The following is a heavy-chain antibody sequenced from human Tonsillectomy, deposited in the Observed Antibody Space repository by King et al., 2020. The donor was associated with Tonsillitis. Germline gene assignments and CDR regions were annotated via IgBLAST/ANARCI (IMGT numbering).Heavy chain of an antibody. CDR3: VRASPLYFDAGDI. Sequence: VQLQQWGAGLLKPSETLSLTCGVYGGSFSGNYWNWIRQSPGKGLEWIGKINHSGSTNYNPSLESRLSISVDTSKSQFSLQLTSVTAADTAVYYCVRASPLYFDAGDIWGQGTMVTVSS. CDR2: INHSGST. V-gene: IGHV4-34*01. D-gene: IGHD3-9*01. J-gene: IGHJ3*02. CDR1: GGSFSGNY.